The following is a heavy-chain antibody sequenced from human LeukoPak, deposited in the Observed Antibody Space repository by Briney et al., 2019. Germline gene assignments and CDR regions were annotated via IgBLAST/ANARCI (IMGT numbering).Heavy chain of an antibody. J-gene: IGHJ4*02. V-gene: IGHV3-11*04. CDR3: ARDLFSRGITGTTFDY. CDR2: ISSSGSTI. D-gene: IGHD1-7*01. Sequence: GGSLRLPCAASGFTFSDYYMSWIRQAPGKGLEWVSYISSSGSTIYYADSVKGRFTISRDNAKNSLYLQMNSLRAEDTAVYYCARDLFSRGITGTTFDYWGQGTLVTVSS. CDR1: GFTFSDYY.